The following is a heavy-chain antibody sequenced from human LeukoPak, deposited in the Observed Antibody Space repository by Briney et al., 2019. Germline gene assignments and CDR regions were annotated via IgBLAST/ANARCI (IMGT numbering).Heavy chain of an antibody. CDR1: GGSISSYY. Sequence: PSETLSLTCTVSGGSISSYYWSWIRQPPGKGLEWIGYIYYSGSTNYNPSLKSRVTISVDTSKNQFSLKLSSVTAAGTAVYYCASQGLGLLWFGELGIPFDYWGQGTLVTVSS. CDR3: ASQGLGLLWFGELGIPFDY. CDR2: IYYSGST. J-gene: IGHJ4*02. V-gene: IGHV4-59*08. D-gene: IGHD3-10*01.